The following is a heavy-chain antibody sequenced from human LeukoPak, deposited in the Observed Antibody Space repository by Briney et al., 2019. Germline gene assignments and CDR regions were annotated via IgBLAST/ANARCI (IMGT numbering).Heavy chain of an antibody. CDR3: AIMHGYYDGTGYWVQ. D-gene: IGHD3-22*01. CDR2: ITTNGGRT. CDR1: GFTFASYG. J-gene: IGHJ1*01. V-gene: IGHV3-23*01. Sequence: GSLRLSCAASGFTFASYGMSWVRPAPGKGLEWVSFITTNGGRTSYADSVEGRFTISRDNPRNTLYMQMNSLRDEDTAVYYCAIMHGYYDGTGYWVQWGQGTLVTVSS.